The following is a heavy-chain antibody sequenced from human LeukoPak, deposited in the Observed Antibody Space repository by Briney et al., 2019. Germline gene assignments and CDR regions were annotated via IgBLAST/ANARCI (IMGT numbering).Heavy chain of an antibody. Sequence: GGSLRLSCAASGFTFSSYGMHWVRQAPGKGLEWVAFIRYDGSNKYYADSVKGRFTISRDNSKNTLYLQMNSLRAEDTAVYYCAKSTGTTSYYYYMDVWGEGTTVTISS. CDR1: GFTFSSYG. CDR2: IRYDGSNK. V-gene: IGHV3-30*02. J-gene: IGHJ6*03. D-gene: IGHD1-1*01. CDR3: AKSTGTTSYYYYMDV.